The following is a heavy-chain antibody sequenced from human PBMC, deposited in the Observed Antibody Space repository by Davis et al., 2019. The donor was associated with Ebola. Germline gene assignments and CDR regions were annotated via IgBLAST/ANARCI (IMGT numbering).Heavy chain of an antibody. V-gene: IGHV4-34*01. CDR2: INHSEST. J-gene: IGHJ4*02. CDR1: GVSFSDYY. Sequence: PSETLSLTCAVSGVSFSDYYWNWIRQPPGKGLEWIGEINHSESTNYSPSLKSRVTISVDMSNNQFSLKLSSVTAADTAVYYCARGGSYRPYYFDYWGQGTRVTVSS. D-gene: IGHD3-16*02. CDR3: ARGGSYRPYYFDY.